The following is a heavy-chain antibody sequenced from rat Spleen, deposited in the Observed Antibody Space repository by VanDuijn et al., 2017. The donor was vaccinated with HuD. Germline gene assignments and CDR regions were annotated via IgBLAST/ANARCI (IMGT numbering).Heavy chain of an antibody. V-gene: IGHV5S10*01. CDR1: GFTFSDYN. CDR3: ATHYYDGTLFAS. Sequence: EVQLVESGGGLVQPGRSLKLSCAASGFTFSDYNMAWVRQAPKKGLEWVATIIYDGSRTYYRDSVKGRFTISRDNAKSTLYLQMDSLRSEDTATYYCATHYYDGTLFASWGQGTLVTVSS. J-gene: IGHJ3*01. D-gene: IGHD1-12*02. CDR2: IIYDGSRT.